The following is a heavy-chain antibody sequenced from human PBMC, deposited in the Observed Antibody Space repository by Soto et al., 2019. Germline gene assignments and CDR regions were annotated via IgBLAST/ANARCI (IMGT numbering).Heavy chain of an antibody. Sequence: RASVKVSCKASGYTFTGYYMHWVRQAPGQGLEWMGWINPNSGGTNYAQKFQGWVTMTRDTSISTAYMELSRLRSDDTAVYYCASSLRFLEWSPLDYWGQGTLVTVSS. CDR1: GYTFTGYY. V-gene: IGHV1-2*04. CDR3: ASSLRFLEWSPLDY. J-gene: IGHJ4*02. CDR2: INPNSGGT. D-gene: IGHD3-3*01.